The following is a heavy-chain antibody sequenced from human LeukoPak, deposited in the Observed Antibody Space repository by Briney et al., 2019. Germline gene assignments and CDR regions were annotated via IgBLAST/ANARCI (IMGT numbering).Heavy chain of an antibody. CDR1: GFTFSSFG. V-gene: IGHV3-23*01. CDR2: MIGSCDST. CDR3: AKSFPYYYGSGSYYINLFDS. J-gene: IGHJ4*02. Sequence: ESGGSLRLSCAASGFTFSSFGMSWVSHAPGKGLEWVSSMIGSCDSTYYADSVKGRFTIFRDNSKNTLYLQMNSLRAEDTAIYYCAKSFPYYYGSGSYYINLFDSWGEGTLVTVSS. D-gene: IGHD3-10*01.